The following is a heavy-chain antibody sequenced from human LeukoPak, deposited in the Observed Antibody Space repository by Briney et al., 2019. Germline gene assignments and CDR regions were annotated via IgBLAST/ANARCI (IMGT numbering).Heavy chain of an antibody. V-gene: IGHV3-7*01. D-gene: IGHD3-3*01. Sequence: PGGSLRLSCAASGFTFSSYWMSWVRQAPGKGLEWVANIKQEGSEKYYVDSVKGGFTISRENAKKSMYLQMNSLRAEDTAVYYCASEIIFGSFDYWGQGTLVTVSS. CDR2: IKQEGSEK. CDR1: GFTFSSYW. J-gene: IGHJ4*02. CDR3: ASEIIFGSFDY.